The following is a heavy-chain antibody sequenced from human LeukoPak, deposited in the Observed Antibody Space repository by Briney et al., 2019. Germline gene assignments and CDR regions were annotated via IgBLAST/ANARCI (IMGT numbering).Heavy chain of an antibody. Sequence: GGSLTLSCAASGFIFGRDSMNWVRQAPGKGLEWVSAISGSGGSTYYADSVKGRFTISRDNSKNTLYLQMNSLRAEDTAVYYCAKDQSRGRQRWLQFLDPCDYWGQGTLVTVSS. D-gene: IGHD5-24*01. J-gene: IGHJ4*02. CDR1: GFIFGRDS. V-gene: IGHV3-23*01. CDR2: ISGSGGST. CDR3: AKDQSRGRQRWLQFLDPCDY.